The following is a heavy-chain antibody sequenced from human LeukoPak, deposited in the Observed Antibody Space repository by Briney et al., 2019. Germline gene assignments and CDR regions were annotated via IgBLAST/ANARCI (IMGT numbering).Heavy chain of an antibody. D-gene: IGHD3-22*01. Sequence: GESLKISCKGSGFSFNTYWIAWVRQMPGKGLEWMGIIYPGDSDTRYSPSFQGQVTISADESISTAYLQWSSLKASDTAMYYCTIQSSGYGAYWGQGTLVSVSS. V-gene: IGHV5-51*01. CDR1: GFSFNTYW. CDR3: TIQSSGYGAY. CDR2: IYPGDSDT. J-gene: IGHJ4*02.